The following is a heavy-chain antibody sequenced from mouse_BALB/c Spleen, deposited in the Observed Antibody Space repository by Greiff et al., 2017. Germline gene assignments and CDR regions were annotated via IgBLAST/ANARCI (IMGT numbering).Heavy chain of an antibody. CDR2: IWSGGST. V-gene: IGHV2-2*02. J-gene: IGHJ2*01. CDR3: ARGGYYGYYFDY. CDR1: GFSLTSYG. D-gene: IGHD1-2*01. Sequence: VKLLESGPGLVQPSQCLSITCTVSGFSLTSYGVHWVRQSPGKGLEWLGVIWSGGSTDYNAAFISRLSISTDNSKSQVFFKMNSLQANDTAIYCCARGGYYGYYFDYWGQGTTLTVSS.